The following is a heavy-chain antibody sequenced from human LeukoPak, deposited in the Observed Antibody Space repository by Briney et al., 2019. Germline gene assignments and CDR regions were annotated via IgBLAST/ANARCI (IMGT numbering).Heavy chain of an antibody. J-gene: IGHJ4*02. CDR3: AREGGRYCSGGSCYSSNGWYGGLNY. D-gene: IGHD2-15*01. V-gene: IGHV1-18*01. Sequence: GASVNVSCKASGYTFTSYGISWVRQAPGQGLEWMGWISTYNGHTNYARKVQGRVAMTTDTSTSTAYMELWSLRSDDTAVYYCAREGGRYCSGGSCYSSNGWYGGLNYWGQGTLVTVSS. CDR1: GYTFTSYG. CDR2: ISTYNGHT.